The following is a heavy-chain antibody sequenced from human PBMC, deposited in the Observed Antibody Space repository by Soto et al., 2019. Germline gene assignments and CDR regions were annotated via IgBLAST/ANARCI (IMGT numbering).Heavy chain of an antibody. Sequence: QVQLVQSGAEVKKPGASVRVSCKASGYMFTSYGITWVRQAPGQGLEWMGWISADNANTDYAQKFRGRVAMATDTSTSTADMELMSLRSDDTAVYYCARDIYCTSTNCPIDYWGQGTLVTVSS. CDR1: GYMFTSYG. CDR3: ARDIYCTSTNCPIDY. D-gene: IGHD2-2*01. V-gene: IGHV1-18*01. CDR2: ISADNANT. J-gene: IGHJ4*02.